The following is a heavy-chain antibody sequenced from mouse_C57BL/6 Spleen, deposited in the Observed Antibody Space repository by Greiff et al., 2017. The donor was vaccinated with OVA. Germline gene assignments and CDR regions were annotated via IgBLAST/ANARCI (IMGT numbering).Heavy chain of an antibody. V-gene: IGHV1-50*01. CDR2: IDPSDSYT. J-gene: IGHJ4*01. CDR1: GYTFTSYW. CDR3: VFPLSWDY. Sequence: QVQLQQPGAELVKPGASVKLSCKASGYTFTSYWMQWVKQRPGQGLEWIGEIDPSDSYTNYNQKFKGKATLTVDTSSSTAYMQLSNLTSEDSAVYYCVFPLSWDYWGQGTSVTVSS. D-gene: IGHD6-1*01.